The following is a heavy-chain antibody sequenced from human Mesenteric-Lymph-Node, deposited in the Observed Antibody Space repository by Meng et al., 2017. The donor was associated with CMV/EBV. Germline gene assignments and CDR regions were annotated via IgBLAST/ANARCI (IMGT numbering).Heavy chain of an antibody. CDR2: IYYSGST. CDR1: GSINSRNYY. D-gene: IGHD6-13*01. CDR3: ARLRGRSGAAAGLWDY. J-gene: IGHJ4*02. Sequence: GSINSRNYYWGCSRQPPGKGLELIGTIYYSGSTYYNPSLKSRVTISVDTSKNQFSLNLKSVTAADTAVYYCARLRGRSGAAAGLWDYWGQGTLVTVSS. V-gene: IGHV4-39*01.